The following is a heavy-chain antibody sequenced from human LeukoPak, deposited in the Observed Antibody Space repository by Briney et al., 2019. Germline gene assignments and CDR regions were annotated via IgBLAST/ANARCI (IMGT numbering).Heavy chain of an antibody. D-gene: IGHD3/OR15-3a*01. Sequence: ASVKVSCKASGYTFTYYDINWVRQATGQGLEWMGWMNPGSGNTGYAQKFQGRVTMTRNTSISTVYMEVSGLRSEDTAVYYCTRGGIIILGVATVVDYWGQGTLVTVSS. J-gene: IGHJ4*02. CDR1: GYTFTYYD. V-gene: IGHV1-8*01. CDR2: MNPGSGNT. CDR3: TRGGIIILGVATVVDY.